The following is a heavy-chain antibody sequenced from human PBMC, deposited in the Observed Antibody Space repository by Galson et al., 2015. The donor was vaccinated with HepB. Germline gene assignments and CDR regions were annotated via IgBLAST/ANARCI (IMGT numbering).Heavy chain of an antibody. CDR2: ISSSSSYI. CDR3: ARCMATIWSAAFDI. D-gene: IGHD5-24*01. CDR1: GFTFSSYS. Sequence: SLRLSCAASGFTFSSYSMNWVRQAPGKGLEWVSSISSSSSYIYYADSVKGRFTISRDNAKNSLYLQMNSLRAEDTAVYYCARCMATIWSAAFDIWGQGTMVTVSS. V-gene: IGHV3-21*01. J-gene: IGHJ3*02.